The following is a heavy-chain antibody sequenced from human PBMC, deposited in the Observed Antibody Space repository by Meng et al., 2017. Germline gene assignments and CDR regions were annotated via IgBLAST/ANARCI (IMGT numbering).Heavy chain of an antibody. CDR1: GGSISSGGYS. Sequence: HVPPEESGPGLVKPSQPLSLTCTVSGGSISSGGYSWSWIRQHPGKGLEWIGYIYYSGSTYYNPSLKSLVTISVDTSKNQFSLKLSSVTAADTAVYYCARVVGKLGIAAATRFDPWGQGTLVTVSS. V-gene: IGHV4-31*01. CDR3: ARVVGKLGIAAATRFDP. CDR2: IYYSGST. J-gene: IGHJ5*02. D-gene: IGHD6-13*01.